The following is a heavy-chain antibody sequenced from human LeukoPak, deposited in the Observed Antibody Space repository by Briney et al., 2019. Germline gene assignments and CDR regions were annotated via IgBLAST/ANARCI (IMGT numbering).Heavy chain of an antibody. CDR1: GCTFSSYP. CDR2: VSDSGRST. D-gene: IGHD5-24*01. CDR3: AKRSNSKCFDF. V-gene: IGHV3-23*01. J-gene: IGHJ4*02. Sequence: GGSLRLSCAASGCTFSSYPLSWVRQAPGKGLEWVSAVSDSGRSTYYADSVKGRFTISRDNSKNTLYLQMSSLRAEDTAVYYCAKRSNSKCFDFWGQGTLVTVSS.